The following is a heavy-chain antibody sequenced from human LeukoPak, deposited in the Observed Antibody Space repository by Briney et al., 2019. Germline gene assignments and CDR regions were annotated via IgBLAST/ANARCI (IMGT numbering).Heavy chain of an antibody. CDR2: IYDSGTT. D-gene: IGHD6-19*01. CDR1: GGSISGWY. CDR3: ARETTLTGYSSGLGFNY. V-gene: IGHV4-59*01. J-gene: IGHJ4*02. Sequence: PSETLSLTYAVSGGSISGWYWSWNRQPPGKGLEWIGHIYDSGTTNYNPSLKSRVTMSVDSSKNQFSLKLTSVTAADTAVYYCARETTLTGYSSGLGFNYWGQGTLVTVSS.